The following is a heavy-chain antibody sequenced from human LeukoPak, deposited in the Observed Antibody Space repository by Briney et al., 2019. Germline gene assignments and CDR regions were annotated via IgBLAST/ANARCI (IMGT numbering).Heavy chain of an antibody. J-gene: IGHJ5*02. V-gene: IGHV4-34*01. Sequence: SETLSLTCAVYGGSFSGYYWSWIRQPPGEGLEWIGEINHSGSTNYNPSLKSRVTISVDTSKNQFSLKLSSVTAADTAVYYCARGRVRFLEWLLLGNWFDPWGQGTLVTVSS. CDR1: GGSFSGYY. D-gene: IGHD3-3*01. CDR2: INHSGST. CDR3: ARGRVRFLEWLLLGNWFDP.